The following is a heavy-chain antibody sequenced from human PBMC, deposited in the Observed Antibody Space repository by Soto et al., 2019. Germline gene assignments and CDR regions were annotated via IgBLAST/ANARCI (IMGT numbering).Heavy chain of an antibody. Sequence: SVKVSCKASGGTFSSYAMSWVRQAPGQGLGWMGGIIPIFGTANYAQKFQGRVTITADESTSTAYMELSSMRSEDTAVYYCARLGDYYDSSGYYFRAPQQWGQGTLVTV. V-gene: IGHV1-69*13. J-gene: IGHJ1*01. CDR2: IIPIFGTA. D-gene: IGHD3-22*01. CDR3: ARLGDYYDSSGYYFRAPQQ. CDR1: GGTFSSYA.